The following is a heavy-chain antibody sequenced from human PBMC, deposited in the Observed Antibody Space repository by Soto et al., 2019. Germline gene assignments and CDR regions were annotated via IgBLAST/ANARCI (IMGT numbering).Heavy chain of an antibody. Sequence: PGGSLRLSCAASGFTFRSYAMDWVRQAPGKGLEWVAVISYDGTNKYYADSVKGRFTISRDNSKNTLSLQMNSLRPEDTAAYYCARGDSNSWSDYWGQGTLVTVSS. J-gene: IGHJ4*02. D-gene: IGHD6-13*01. CDR3: ARGDSNSWSDY. CDR2: ISYDGTNK. V-gene: IGHV3-30*01. CDR1: GFTFRSYA.